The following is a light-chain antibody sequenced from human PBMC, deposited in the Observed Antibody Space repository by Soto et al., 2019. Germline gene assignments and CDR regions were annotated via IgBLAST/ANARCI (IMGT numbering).Light chain of an antibody. Sequence: QSALTQPPSASGSPGQSVTISCTGTSSDVGGYNYVSWYQQHPGTAPKLMIYEVSKRPSGVPDRFSGSKSGNTASLTVSGLQADDEADYYCSSYAGSNNLVFGGGTNLTVL. CDR2: EVS. J-gene: IGLJ2*01. CDR3: SSYAGSNNLV. CDR1: SSDVGGYNY. V-gene: IGLV2-8*01.